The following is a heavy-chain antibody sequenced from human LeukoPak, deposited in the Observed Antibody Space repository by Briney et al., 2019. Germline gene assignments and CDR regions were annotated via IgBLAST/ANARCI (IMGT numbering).Heavy chain of an antibody. J-gene: IGHJ4*02. CDR2: IYYSGST. Sequence: SETLSLTCTVSGGSISSSSYYWGWIRQPPGKGLEWIGSIYYSGSTYYNPSLKSRVTISVDTSKNQFSLKLSSVTAADTAVYYCARESSSSWFLWGQGTLVTVSS. CDR3: ARESSSSWFL. D-gene: IGHD6-13*01. V-gene: IGHV4-39*07. CDR1: GGSISSSSYY.